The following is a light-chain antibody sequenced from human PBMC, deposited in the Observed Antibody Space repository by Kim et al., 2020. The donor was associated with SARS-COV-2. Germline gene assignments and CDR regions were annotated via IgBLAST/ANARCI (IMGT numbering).Light chain of an antibody. CDR1: HAISHY. CDR3: QKYDIAPWT. V-gene: IGKV1-27*01. CDR2: AES. Sequence: ASVGDRVTITCRARHAISHYLAWYQQKPGKVPKLLIYAESTLQSGVPSRFSGSGSGTDFTLTISSLQPEDVATYYCQKYDIAPWTFGQGTKVDIK. J-gene: IGKJ1*01.